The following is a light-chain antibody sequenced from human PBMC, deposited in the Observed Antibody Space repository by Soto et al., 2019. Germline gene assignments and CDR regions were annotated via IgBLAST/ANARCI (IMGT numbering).Light chain of an antibody. CDR2: SNN. Sequence: QSVLTQPPSASGTLGQRVTISCSGSSSNIGSNTVNWYQQLPGTAPKLLIYSNNQRPSGVPDRFSGSKSGTSASLAISGLQSEDEADYYCAEWDDSLNGVVFGGGTKLTVL. V-gene: IGLV1-44*01. CDR3: AEWDDSLNGVV. J-gene: IGLJ2*01. CDR1: SSNIGSNT.